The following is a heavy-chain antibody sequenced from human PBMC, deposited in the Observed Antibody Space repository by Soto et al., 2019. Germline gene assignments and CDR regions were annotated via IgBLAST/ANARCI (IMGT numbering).Heavy chain of an antibody. V-gene: IGHV3-30*18. CDR1: GFTFSSYG. Sequence: QVQLVESGGGVVQPGRSLRLSCAASGFTFSSYGMHWVRQAPGKGLEWVAVISYDGSNKYYADSVKGRFTISRDNSKNTLYLQMNSLRAEDTAVYYCAKDTGAFGYSSGGSIDYWGQGTLVTVSS. CDR2: ISYDGSNK. D-gene: IGHD6-19*01. CDR3: AKDTGAFGYSSGGSIDY. J-gene: IGHJ4*02.